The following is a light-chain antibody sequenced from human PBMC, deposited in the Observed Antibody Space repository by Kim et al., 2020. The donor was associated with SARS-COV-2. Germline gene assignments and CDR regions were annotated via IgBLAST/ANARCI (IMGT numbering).Light chain of an antibody. Sequence: ELTQPPSASGTPGQRVSISCSGSRTNIGSNVVNWYQKFPGTAPKVLIYSDNQRPSGVPDRFSGSKSGASASLAISGLQSEDEAEYYCSTRDDSLNGPVFGGGTQLTVL. V-gene: IGLV1-44*01. CDR3: STRDDSLNGPV. J-gene: IGLJ3*02. CDR1: RTNIGSNV. CDR2: SDN.